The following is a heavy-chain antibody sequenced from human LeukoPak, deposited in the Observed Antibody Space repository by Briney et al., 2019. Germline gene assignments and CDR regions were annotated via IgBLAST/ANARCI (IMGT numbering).Heavy chain of an antibody. D-gene: IGHD2-2*02. CDR2: ISAYNGNT. Sequence: ASVKVSCKASGGTFSSYAISWVRQAPGQGLEWMGWISAYNGNTNYAQKLQGRVTMTTDTSTSTAYMELRSLRSDDTAVYYCARVWSAGYCSSTSCYMVYDYWGQGTLVTVSS. V-gene: IGHV1-18*01. CDR3: ARVWSAGYCSSTSCYMVYDY. CDR1: GGTFSSYA. J-gene: IGHJ4*02.